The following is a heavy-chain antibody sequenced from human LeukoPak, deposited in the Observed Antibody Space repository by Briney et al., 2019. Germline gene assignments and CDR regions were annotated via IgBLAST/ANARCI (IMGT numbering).Heavy chain of an antibody. CDR1: GFNFCSYS. J-gene: IGHJ6*03. CDR2: ISSSSTYI. V-gene: IGHV3-21*01. D-gene: IGHD6-6*01. CDR3: AREVGIAAPIYYWYV. Sequence: GGSLRLSCAAYGFNFCSYSMNWVRQAPGQGRVGVSSISSSSTYIYYVYSVKGRFTIPRDNDKNSLYLQMDGLRDDDTAVYYCAREVGIAAPIYYWYVWREGTTV.